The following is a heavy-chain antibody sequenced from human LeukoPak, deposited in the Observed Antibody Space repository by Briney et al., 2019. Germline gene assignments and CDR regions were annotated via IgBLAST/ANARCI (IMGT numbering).Heavy chain of an antibody. Sequence: PSETLSLTCTVSGDSISSYYWSWIRQPPEKGLEWIGYVYYSGSTNYNPSLKSRVTISEDTSKTQFSLKMNSVTAADTAVYYCARLQRITMAGPDYWYFDLWGRGTLVTVSP. CDR3: ARLQRITMAGPDYWYFDL. CDR2: VYYSGST. D-gene: IGHD3-10*01. V-gene: IGHV4-59*01. J-gene: IGHJ2*01. CDR1: GDSISSYY.